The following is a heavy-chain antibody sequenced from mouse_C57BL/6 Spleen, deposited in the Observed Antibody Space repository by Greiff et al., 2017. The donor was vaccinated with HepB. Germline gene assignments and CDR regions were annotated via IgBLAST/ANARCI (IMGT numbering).Heavy chain of an antibody. D-gene: IGHD1-1*01. J-gene: IGHJ4*01. V-gene: IGHV2-6-1*01. CDR3: ARQGGYYYGSNYAMDY. CDR2: IWSDGST. Sequence: VQLKESGPGLVAPSQSLSITCTVSGFSLTSYGVHWVRQPPGKGLEWLVVIWSDGSTTYNSALKSRLSISKDNSKSQVFLKMNSLQTDDTAMYYCARQGGYYYGSNYAMDYWGQGTSVTVSS. CDR1: GFSLTSYG.